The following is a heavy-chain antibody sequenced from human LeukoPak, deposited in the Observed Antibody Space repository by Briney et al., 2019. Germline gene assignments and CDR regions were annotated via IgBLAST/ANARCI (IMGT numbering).Heavy chain of an antibody. D-gene: IGHD4-17*01. CDR2: ISAYDGNT. CDR3: ARDSGSAVTPYYYYGMDV. CDR1: GYTFTSYG. Sequence: ASVRVSCKASGYTFTSYGISWVRQAPGQGLEWMGWISAYDGNTNYAQKLQGRVTMTTDTSTSTAYMELRSLRSDDTAVYYCARDSGSAVTPYYYYGMDVWGKGTTVTVSS. J-gene: IGHJ6*04. V-gene: IGHV1-18*04.